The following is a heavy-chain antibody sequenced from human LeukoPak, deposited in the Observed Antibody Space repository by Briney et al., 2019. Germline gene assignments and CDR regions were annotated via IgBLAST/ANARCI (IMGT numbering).Heavy chain of an antibody. CDR3: ARIIDYGMDV. Sequence: SETLSLTCTVSGGSISSYYWSWIRQPPGKGLEWIGYIYYSGSTNYNPSLKSRVTISVDTSKNQFSLKLSSVTAADTAVYYCARIIDYGMDVWGQGTTVTVSS. D-gene: IGHD2-15*01. CDR1: GGSISSYY. V-gene: IGHV4-59*08. CDR2: IYYSGST. J-gene: IGHJ6*02.